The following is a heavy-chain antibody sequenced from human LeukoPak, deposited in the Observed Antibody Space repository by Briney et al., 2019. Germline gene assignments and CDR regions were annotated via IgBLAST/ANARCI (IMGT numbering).Heavy chain of an antibody. CDR2: ISGSGGST. J-gene: IGHJ5*02. V-gene: IGHV3-23*01. CDR1: GFTFSSYA. D-gene: IGHD6-13*01. CDR3: AKSGHSAAAGRSWFDP. Sequence: GGSLRLSCAASGFTFSSYAMSWVRQAPGKGLEWVSAISGSGGSTYYADSVKGRFTISRDNSKNTLYLQMNSLRAEDTAVYYCAKSGHSAAAGRSWFDPWGQGTLVTVSS.